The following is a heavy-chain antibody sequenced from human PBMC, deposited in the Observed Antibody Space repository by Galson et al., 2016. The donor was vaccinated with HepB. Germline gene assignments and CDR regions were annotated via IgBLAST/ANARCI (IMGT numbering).Heavy chain of an antibody. Sequence: ETLSLTCTVSGGSVTINNYYWDWVRQAPGKGLEWIGTISYSGNTDYNPSLKCRVTISVDTSKNQFSLKLTSVTAADTALYYCARREKIVVVVFATQLYTSWFDPWGQGTLVTVSS. D-gene: IGHD2-15*01. V-gene: IGHV4-39*01. CDR3: ARREKIVVVVFATQLYTSWFDP. CDR2: ISYSGNT. J-gene: IGHJ5*02. CDR1: GGSVTINNYY.